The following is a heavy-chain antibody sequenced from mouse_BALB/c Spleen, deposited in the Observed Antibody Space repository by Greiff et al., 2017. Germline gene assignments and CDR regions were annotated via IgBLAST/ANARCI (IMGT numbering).Heavy chain of an antibody. CDR3: ARLGYDGSLYYAMDY. V-gene: IGHV3-8*02. CDR1: GDSITSGY. J-gene: IGHJ4*01. D-gene: IGHD2-3*01. Sequence: EVQLQESGPSLVKPSQTLSLTCSVTGDSITSGYWNWIRKFPGNKLEYMGYISYSGSTYYNPSLKSRTSITRDTSKNQYYLQLNSVTTEDTATYYCARLGYDGSLYYAMDYWGQGTSVTVSS. CDR2: ISYSGST.